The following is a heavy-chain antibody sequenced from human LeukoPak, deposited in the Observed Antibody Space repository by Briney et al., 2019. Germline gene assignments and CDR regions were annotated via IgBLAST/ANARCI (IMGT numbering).Heavy chain of an antibody. V-gene: IGHV1-3*01. CDR2: INAGNGNT. D-gene: IGHD1-1*01. CDR3: ARGVDWNDGWFDP. Sequence: ASVNVSCKASGYTFTSYAMHWVRQAPGQRLEWMGWINAGNGNTKYSQKFQGRVTITRDTSASTAYMELSSLRSEDTAVYYCARGVDWNDGWFDPWGQGTLVTVSS. J-gene: IGHJ5*02. CDR1: GYTFTSYA.